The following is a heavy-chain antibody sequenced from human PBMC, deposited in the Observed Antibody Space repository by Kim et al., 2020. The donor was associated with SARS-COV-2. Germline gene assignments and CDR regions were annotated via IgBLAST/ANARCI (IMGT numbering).Heavy chain of an antibody. D-gene: IGHD2-2*03. V-gene: IGHV4-4*02. CDR3: ARDGSGPQDY. J-gene: IGHJ4*02. Sequence: STNYTPSLKSRVTITVDKSKTQFSLKLSSVTAADTAVYYCARDGSGPQDYWGQGTLVTVSS. CDR2: ST.